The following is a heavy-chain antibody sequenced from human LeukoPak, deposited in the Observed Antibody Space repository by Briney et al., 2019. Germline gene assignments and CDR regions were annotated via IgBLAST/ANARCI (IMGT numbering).Heavy chain of an antibody. D-gene: IGHD4-17*01. Sequence: SETLSLTCAVSGGSISSGGHSWSWIRQPPGKGLEWIGYIYHSGSTYYNPSLKSRVTISVDTSKNQFSLKVSSVTAADTAVYYCARVGLRGVTTLYFDHWGQGTLVTVSS. CDR3: ARVGLRGVTTLYFDH. J-gene: IGHJ4*02. CDR2: IYHSGST. V-gene: IGHV4-30-2*01. CDR1: GGSISSGGHS.